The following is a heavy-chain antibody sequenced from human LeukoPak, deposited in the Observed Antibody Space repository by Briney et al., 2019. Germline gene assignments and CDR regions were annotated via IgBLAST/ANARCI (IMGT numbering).Heavy chain of an antibody. CDR1: GYTFTSYG. D-gene: IGHD4-23*01. J-gene: IGHJ4*02. CDR2: VSAYNGNT. Sequence: ASVKVSCKASGYTFTSYGISWVRQAPGQGLEWMGWVSAYNGNTNYAQKLQGRVTMTTDTSTSTAYMELRSLRSDDTALYYCARDKKFVGWHHGNSVGYWGQGTLVTVSS. CDR3: ARDKKFVGWHHGNSVGY. V-gene: IGHV1-18*01.